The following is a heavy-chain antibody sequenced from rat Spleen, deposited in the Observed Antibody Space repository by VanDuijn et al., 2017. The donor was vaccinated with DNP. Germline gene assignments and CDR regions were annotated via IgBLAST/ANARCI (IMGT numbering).Heavy chain of an antibody. CDR1: GFTFSDYA. CDR3: ARTPYSSYRCYFDY. J-gene: IGHJ2*01. CDR2: VTYDGRTT. V-gene: IGHV5-17*01. D-gene: IGHD1-2*01. Sequence: EVQLVESGGGFVQPGRSLKLSCAASGFTFSDYAMAWVRQAPKRGLEWVATVTYDGRTTYYRDSVKGRFTISRDTAKNTLYLQMDSLRSADTATYYCARTPYSSYRCYFDYWGQGVMVTVSS.